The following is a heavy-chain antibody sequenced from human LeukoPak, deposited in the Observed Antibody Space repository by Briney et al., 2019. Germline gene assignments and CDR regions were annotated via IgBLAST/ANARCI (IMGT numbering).Heavy chain of an antibody. D-gene: IGHD6-6*01. CDR1: GFTFSSYG. CDR3: ARDMRPRPRIVALMFDY. CDR2: IRYDGSNK. Sequence: PGGSLRLSCAASGFTFSSYGMHWVRQAPGKGLEGVAFIRYDGSNKYYAESAKGRFTISRDNSKNTLYLQMNSLRAEDTAVDYCARDMRPRPRIVALMFDYWGQGTLVTVCS. J-gene: IGHJ4*02. V-gene: IGHV3-30*02.